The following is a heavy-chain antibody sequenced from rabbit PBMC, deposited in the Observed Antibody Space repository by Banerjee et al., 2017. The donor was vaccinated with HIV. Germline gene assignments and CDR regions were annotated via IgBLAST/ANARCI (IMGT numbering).Heavy chain of an antibody. CDR3: ARAFAYASSSDYYDYYFNL. J-gene: IGHJ4*01. Sequence: QEQLEESGGDLVKPEGSLTLTCTASGFSFSNKYVMCWVRQAPGKGLEWIACINTSSGSTVYATWARGRFTISKTSSTTVTLQMTSLTAADTATYFCARAFAYASSSDYYDYYFNLWGPGTLVTVS. CDR1: GFSFSNKYV. D-gene: IGHD1-1*01. V-gene: IGHV1S45*01. CDR2: INTSSGST.